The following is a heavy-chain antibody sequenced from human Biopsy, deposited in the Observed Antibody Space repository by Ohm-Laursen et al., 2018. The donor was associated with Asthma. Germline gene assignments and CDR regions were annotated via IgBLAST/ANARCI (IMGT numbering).Heavy chain of an antibody. Sequence: GSSVKLSCKAPGGTFRNFAISWVRQAPGQGLEWLGGILTVFGTTNYAQKFQGRVTITADESTSTAYMEVTSLRSEDTAIYYCARCQVGYSSGWSLLLKKIYYSGMDVWGQGTAVTVSS. CDR3: ARCQVGYSSGWSLLLKKIYYSGMDV. CDR2: ILTVFGTT. V-gene: IGHV1-69*01. D-gene: IGHD6-19*01. J-gene: IGHJ6*02. CDR1: GGTFRNFA.